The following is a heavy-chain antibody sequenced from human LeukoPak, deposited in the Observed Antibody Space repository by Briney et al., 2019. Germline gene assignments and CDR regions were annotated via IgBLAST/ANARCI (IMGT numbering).Heavy chain of an antibody. V-gene: IGHV4-30-2*01. CDR1: GGSISSGGYS. CDR2: IYHSGST. CDR3: ARDYWGSLDY. J-gene: IGHJ4*02. D-gene: IGHD7-27*01. Sequence: PSQTLSLTCAVSGGSISSGGYSWSWIRQPPGKGLEWIGYIYHSGSTYYNPSLKSRVTISVDRSKNQFSLKLSSVTAADTAVYYCARDYWGSLDYWGQGILVTVSS.